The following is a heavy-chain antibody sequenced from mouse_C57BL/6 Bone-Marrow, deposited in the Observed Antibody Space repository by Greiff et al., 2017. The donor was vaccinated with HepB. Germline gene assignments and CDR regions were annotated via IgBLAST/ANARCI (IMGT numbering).Heavy chain of an antibody. J-gene: IGHJ1*03. D-gene: IGHD1-1*01. CDR3: ARAYYYGSSPWYFDV. Sequence: EVKLQEPGGGLVQPGGSLSLSCAASGFTFTDYYMSWVRQPPGKALEWLGFIRNKANGYTTEYSASVKGRFTISRDNSQSILYLQMNALRAEDSATYYRARAYYYGSSPWYFDVWGTGTTVTVSS. CDR2: IRNKANGYTT. V-gene: IGHV7-3*01. CDR1: GFTFTDYY.